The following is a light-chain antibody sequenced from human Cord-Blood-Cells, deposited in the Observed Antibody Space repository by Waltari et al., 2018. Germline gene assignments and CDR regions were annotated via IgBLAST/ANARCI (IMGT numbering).Light chain of an antibody. V-gene: IGKV3-15*01. CDR1: QSVSSN. CDR2: GAS. Sequence: EIVLTQSAATLSVSPGEKANPSCSASQSVSSNLAWYQQKPGQAPRLLIYGASTRATGIPARFSGSGSGTEFTLTISSLQSEDVAVYYCQQYNNWPITFGQGTRLEIK. CDR3: QQYNNWPIT. J-gene: IGKJ5*01.